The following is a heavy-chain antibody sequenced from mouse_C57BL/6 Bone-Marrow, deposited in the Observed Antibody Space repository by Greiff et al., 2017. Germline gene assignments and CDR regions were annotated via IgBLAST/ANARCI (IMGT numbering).Heavy chain of an antibody. V-gene: IGHV1-74*01. CDR2: IHPSDSDT. D-gene: IGHD2-2*01. Sequence: QVQLQQPGAELVKPGASLKVSCTASGYTFTSYWMHWVKQRPGQGLEWIGRIHPSDSDTNYNQKFKGKATLTVDNSSSTAYMQLSSLTSEDSAVYYWAIWVFFSNNGYDRCAYWGQGNLVTVSA. CDR1: GYTFTSYW. J-gene: IGHJ3*01. CDR3: AIWVFFSNNGYDRCAY.